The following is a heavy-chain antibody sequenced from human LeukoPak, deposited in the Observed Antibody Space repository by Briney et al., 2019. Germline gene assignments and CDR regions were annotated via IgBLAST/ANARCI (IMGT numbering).Heavy chain of an antibody. CDR3: ARALSSGLDY. D-gene: IGHD6-19*01. V-gene: IGHV3-21*01. Sequence: GGSLRLSCAASGFTFNSYSMNWVRQAPGKGLEWVSSISSSSSYIYYADSVKGRFTISRDNAKNSLYLQINSLRAEDTAVYYCARALSSGLDYWGQGTLVTVSS. CDR2: ISSSSSYI. J-gene: IGHJ4*02. CDR1: GFTFNSYS.